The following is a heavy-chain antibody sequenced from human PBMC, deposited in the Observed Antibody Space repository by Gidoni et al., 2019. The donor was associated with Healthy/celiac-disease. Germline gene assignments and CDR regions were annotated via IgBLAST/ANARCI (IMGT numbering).Heavy chain of an antibody. Sequence: QVQLQQWGAGLLKPSATLSLTCAVYGGSFSGYSGSWIRQPPGKGMEWIGEINHSGSTNYNPSLQSRVTIAGDTSKNQFSLKLSYVPAADTDVYYCASSTGGTGNTFDYWGQGTLVTVSS. D-gene: IGHD1-7*01. V-gene: IGHV4-34*01. CDR1: GGSFSGYS. CDR3: ASSTGGTGNTFDY. J-gene: IGHJ4*02. CDR2: INHSGST.